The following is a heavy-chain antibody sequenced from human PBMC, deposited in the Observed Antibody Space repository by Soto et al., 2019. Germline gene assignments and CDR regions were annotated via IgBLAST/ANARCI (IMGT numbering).Heavy chain of an antibody. J-gene: IGHJ4*02. CDR2: IYYSGST. Sequence: SETLSLTCPVSGGSVSSGSYYWSWIRQPPGKGLEWIGYIYYSGSTNYNPSLKSRVTISVDTSKNQFSLKLSSVTAADTAVYYCARSGHLFDYWGQGTLVTVSP. CDR1: GGSVSSGSYY. D-gene: IGHD3-10*01. V-gene: IGHV4-61*01. CDR3: ARSGHLFDY.